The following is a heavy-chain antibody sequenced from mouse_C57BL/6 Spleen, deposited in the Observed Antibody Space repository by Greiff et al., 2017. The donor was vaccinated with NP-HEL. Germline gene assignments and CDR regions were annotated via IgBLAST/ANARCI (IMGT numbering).Heavy chain of an antibody. J-gene: IGHJ1*03. Sequence: EVQGVESGGGLVKPGGSLKLSCAASGFTFSDYGMHWVRQAPEKGLEWVTYISSGSSTIYYADTVKGRFTISRDNAKNTLFLQMTSLRSEDTAMYYCARRSYYGSRGYFDVWGTGTTVTVSS. CDR1: GFTFSDYG. CDR2: ISSGSSTI. CDR3: ARRSYYGSRGYFDV. V-gene: IGHV5-17*01. D-gene: IGHD1-1*01.